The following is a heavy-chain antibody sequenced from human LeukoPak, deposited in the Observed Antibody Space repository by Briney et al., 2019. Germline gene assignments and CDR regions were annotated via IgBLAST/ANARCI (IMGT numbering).Heavy chain of an antibody. CDR1: GFTFNSYW. Sequence: GGSLRLSCAASGFTFNSYWMHWVRQAPGKGLVWVSRINSDGSSTNYADSVKGRFTISRDNAKNTLYLQMNSPRAEDTAVYYCARGGYSSSWTWGQGTLVTVSS. D-gene: IGHD6-13*01. V-gene: IGHV3-74*01. CDR2: INSDGSST. CDR3: ARGGYSSSWT. J-gene: IGHJ5*02.